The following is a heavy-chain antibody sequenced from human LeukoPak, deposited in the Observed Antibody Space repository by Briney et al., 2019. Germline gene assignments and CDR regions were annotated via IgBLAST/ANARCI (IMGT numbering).Heavy chain of an antibody. CDR2: FDLEDGET. V-gene: IGHV1-24*01. CDR3: ATMIAVASPFDY. CDR1: GYTLTELS. Sequence: GASVKVSCKVSGYTLTELSMHWVRQAPGKGLEWMGGFDLEDGETIYAQKFQGRVTMTEDTSTDTAYMELSSLRSEDTAVYYCATMIAVASPFDYWGQGTLVTVSS. J-gene: IGHJ4*02. D-gene: IGHD6-19*01.